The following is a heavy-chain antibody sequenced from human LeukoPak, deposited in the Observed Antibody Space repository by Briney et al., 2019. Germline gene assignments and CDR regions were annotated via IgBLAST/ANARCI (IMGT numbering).Heavy chain of an antibody. D-gene: IGHD1-1*01. CDR2: IKRDGSQK. J-gene: IGHJ5*02. CDR3: ARLGLEVGGPNGFDP. Sequence: GGSLRLSCAAPGFSFSSNWMGWVRQAPGKGLEWVAHIKRDGSQKYYLDSVKGRFTISRDNAKNSLYLQMNSLRVEDTAVYYCARLGLEVGGPNGFDPWGQETWFTAPS. CDR1: GFSFSSNW. V-gene: IGHV3-7*01.